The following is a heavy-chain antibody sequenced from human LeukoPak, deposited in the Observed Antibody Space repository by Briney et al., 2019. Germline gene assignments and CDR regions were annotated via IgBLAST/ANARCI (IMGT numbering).Heavy chain of an antibody. CDR1: GASISSYY. D-gene: IGHD5-18*01. CDR3: ARAPRDTNSWYYFDY. J-gene: IGHJ4*02. CDR2: IYYSGST. V-gene: IGHV4-59*12. Sequence: SETLSLTCTVSGASISSYYWSWIRQPPGKGLEWIGYIYYSGSTNYNPSLKSRVTISVDTSNNQFSLNLNSVTAADTAVYYCARAPRDTNSWYYFDYWGQGTLVSVSS.